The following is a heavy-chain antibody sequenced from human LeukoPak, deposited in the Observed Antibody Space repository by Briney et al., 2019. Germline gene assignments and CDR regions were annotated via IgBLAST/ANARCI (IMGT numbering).Heavy chain of an antibody. Sequence: GGSLRLSCAASGFRFSNSWMYWVRQGPGKGPVWVSRMKTDGTRIEYADSVKGRFTISRDNAKNTLFLQMSSLRVEDTAVYYCAKGGYDSSGYYYFDYWGQGTLVTVSS. CDR1: GFRFSNSW. CDR2: MKTDGTRI. CDR3: AKGGYDSSGYYYFDY. D-gene: IGHD3-22*01. J-gene: IGHJ4*02. V-gene: IGHV3-74*01.